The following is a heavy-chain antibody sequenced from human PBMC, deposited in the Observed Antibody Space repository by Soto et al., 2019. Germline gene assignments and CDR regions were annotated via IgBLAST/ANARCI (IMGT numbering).Heavy chain of an antibody. V-gene: IGHV1-2*02. J-gene: IGHJ5*02. CDR3: ARGGLYNWNDDWFDP. CDR1: GYTFTGYY. D-gene: IGHD1-1*01. Sequence: ASVKVSCKASGYTFTGYYMRWVRQAPGQGLEWMGWINPNSGGTNYAQKFQGRVTMTRDTSISTAYMELSRLRSDVTAVYYCARGGLYNWNDDWFDPWGQGTLVTVSS. CDR2: INPNSGGT.